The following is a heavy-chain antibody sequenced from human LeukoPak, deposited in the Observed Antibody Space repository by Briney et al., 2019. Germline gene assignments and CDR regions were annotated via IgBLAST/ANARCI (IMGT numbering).Heavy chain of an antibody. J-gene: IGHJ4*02. CDR2: ISSSSSSI. CDR3: ARTATDTGEFDY. CDR1: GFTFSSYS. Sequence: PGGSLRLSCAASGFTFSSYSMNWVRQAPGKGLECVSSISSSSSSIYYADSVKGRLTISRDDAKNSLYLQMNSLRAEDTAVYYCARTATDTGEFDYWGQGTLVTVSS. V-gene: IGHV3-21*01. D-gene: IGHD6-13*01.